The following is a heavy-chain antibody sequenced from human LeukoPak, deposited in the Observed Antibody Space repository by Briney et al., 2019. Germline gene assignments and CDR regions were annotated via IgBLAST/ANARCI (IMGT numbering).Heavy chain of an antibody. CDR1: GLTFSSSA. CDR3: AKDGSWSCTD. D-gene: IGHD2-8*02. V-gene: IGHV3-30*02. Sequence: PGGSLRLSCAASGLTFSSSAMHWVRQGPGKGQEWVAYIAHHGSDKYYADSVKGRFTISRDNSKRTLSLQINSLRPDDTAVYYCAKDGSWSCTDWGQGTLVTVSS. CDR2: IAHHGSDK. J-gene: IGHJ4*02.